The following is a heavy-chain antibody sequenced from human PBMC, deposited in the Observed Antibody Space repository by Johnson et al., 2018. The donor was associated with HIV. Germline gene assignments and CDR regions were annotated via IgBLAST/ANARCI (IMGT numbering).Heavy chain of an antibody. V-gene: IGHV3-23*04. CDR3: AKVRSGYTEIDAFDI. CDR1: GFTFSSYA. Sequence: VQLVESGGGLVQPGGSLRLSCAASGFTFSSYAMSWVRQAPGKGLEWVSAISGSGGSTYYADSVKGRFTISRDNAKNSLYLQMNSLRAEDTAVYFCAKVRSGYTEIDAFDIWGQGTMVTVSS. J-gene: IGHJ3*02. CDR2: ISGSGGST. D-gene: IGHD3-22*01.